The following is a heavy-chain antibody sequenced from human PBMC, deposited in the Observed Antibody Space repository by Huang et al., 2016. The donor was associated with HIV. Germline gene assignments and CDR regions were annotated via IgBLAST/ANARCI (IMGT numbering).Heavy chain of an antibody. J-gene: IGHJ4*02. CDR3: GRDRTNFYDSSGYLGDIDY. D-gene: IGHD3-22*01. Sequence: EVQVMESGGGSVQPGGSLRLSCAASGFIFTKYWMTWVRQVPGKGLEWVDSINREGNEKYYVDSVKGRFTISRDNTKNSVHVQMNSLRGEDTAVYYCGRDRTNFYDSSGYLGDIDYWGLGTLVTVSS. CDR2: INREGNEK. CDR1: GFIFTKYW. V-gene: IGHV3-7*01.